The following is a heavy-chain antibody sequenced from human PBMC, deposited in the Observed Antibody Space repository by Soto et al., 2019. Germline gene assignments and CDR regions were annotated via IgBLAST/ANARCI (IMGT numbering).Heavy chain of an antibody. J-gene: IGHJ6*02. CDR3: ARARITIFDAYYSGMDV. D-gene: IGHD3-3*01. V-gene: IGHV4-31*03. CDR2: IYYSGST. Sequence: SETLSLTCTVSGGSISSGGYYWSWIRQHPGKGLEWIGYIYYSGSTYYNPSLKSRVTISVDTSKNQFSLKLSSVTAADTAVYYCARARITIFDAYYSGMDVWGQGTTLTVSS. CDR1: GGSISSGGYY.